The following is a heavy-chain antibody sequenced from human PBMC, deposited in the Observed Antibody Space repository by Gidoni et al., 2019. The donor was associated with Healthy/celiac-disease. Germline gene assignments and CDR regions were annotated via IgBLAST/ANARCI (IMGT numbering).Heavy chain of an antibody. D-gene: IGHD3-3*01. J-gene: IGHJ4*02. CDR2: ISGSGGST. CDR1: GFTFSSYA. Sequence: EVQLLESGGGLVQPGGSLRLSCAASGFTFSSYAMSWVRQAPGKGLGWVSAISGSGGSTYYADSVKGRFTISRDNSKNTLYLQMNSLRAEDTAVYYCAKTSHVLRFLEWLPIFDYWGQGTLVTVSS. CDR3: AKTSHVLRFLEWLPIFDY. V-gene: IGHV3-23*01.